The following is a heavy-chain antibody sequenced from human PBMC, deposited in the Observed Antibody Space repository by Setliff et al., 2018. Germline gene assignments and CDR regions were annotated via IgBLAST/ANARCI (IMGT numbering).Heavy chain of an antibody. CDR3: ARTIVGGATRLDY. Sequence: ASVKVSRKASGYTFTGYYMHWVRQAPGQGLEWMGWINPNSGGTNYAQKFQGRVTMTRDTSISTAYMELNRLRSDDTAVYYCARTIVGGATRLDYWGLGTLVTVSS. J-gene: IGHJ4*02. CDR1: GYTFTGYY. V-gene: IGHV1-2*02. D-gene: IGHD1-26*01. CDR2: INPNSGGT.